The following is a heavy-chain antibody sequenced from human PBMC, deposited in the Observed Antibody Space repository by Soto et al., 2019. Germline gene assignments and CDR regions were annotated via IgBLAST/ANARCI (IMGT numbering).Heavy chain of an antibody. J-gene: IGHJ4*02. D-gene: IGHD3-22*01. CDR1: GGTFSSYA. CDR3: ARGPPIDSSGYYFYFDY. Sequence: GASVKVSCKASGGTFSSYAISWVRQAPGQGLEWMGGIIPIFGTANYAQKFQGRVTITADESTSTAYMELSSLRSEDTAVYYCARGPPIDSSGYYFYFDYWGQGTLVTVSS. CDR2: IIPIFGTA. V-gene: IGHV1-69*13.